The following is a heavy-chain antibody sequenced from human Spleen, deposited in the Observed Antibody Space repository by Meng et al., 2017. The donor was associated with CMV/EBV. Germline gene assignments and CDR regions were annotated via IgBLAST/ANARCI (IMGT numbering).Heavy chain of an antibody. CDR2: ISSSSSYI. CDR3: ASLPLLDDFWSGPGYGMDV. V-gene: IGHV3-21*01. Sequence: GGSLRLSCAASGFTFSSYWMSWVRQAPGKGLEWVSSISSSSSYIYYADSVKGRFTISRDNAKNSLYLQMNSLRAEDTAVYYCASLPLLDDFWSGPGYGMDVWGQGTTVTVSS. D-gene: IGHD3-3*01. CDR1: GFTFSSYW. J-gene: IGHJ6*02.